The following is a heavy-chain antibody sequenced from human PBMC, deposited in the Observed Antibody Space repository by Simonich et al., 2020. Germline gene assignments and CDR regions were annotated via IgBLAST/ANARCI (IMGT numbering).Heavy chain of an antibody. CDR2: INPNSGGT. CDR1: GYTFTGYY. V-gene: IGHV1-2*02. D-gene: IGHD5-18*01. CDR3: ARVSGGTAMVTSTFDI. Sequence: QVQLVQSGAEVKKPGASVKVSCKASGYTFTGYYMHWVRQAPGQGLEVMGGINPNSGGTNYEQKFKGRVTMTKDTSISTAYMELSRLRSDDTAVYYCARVSGGTAMVTSTFDIWGQGTMVTVSS. J-gene: IGHJ3*02.